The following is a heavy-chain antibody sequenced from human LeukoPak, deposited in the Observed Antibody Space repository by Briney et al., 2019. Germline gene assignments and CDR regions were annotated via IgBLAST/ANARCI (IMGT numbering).Heavy chain of an antibody. Sequence: SETLSLTCTVSGGSISSGGYYWSWIRQHPGKGLEWIGYIYYSGSTYYNPSLKSRVTIPVDTSKNQFSLKLSSVTAADTAVYYCARGILTGFHWFDPWGQGTLVTVSS. D-gene: IGHD3-9*01. V-gene: IGHV4-31*03. CDR3: ARGILTGFHWFDP. CDR1: GGSISSGGYY. CDR2: IYYSGST. J-gene: IGHJ5*02.